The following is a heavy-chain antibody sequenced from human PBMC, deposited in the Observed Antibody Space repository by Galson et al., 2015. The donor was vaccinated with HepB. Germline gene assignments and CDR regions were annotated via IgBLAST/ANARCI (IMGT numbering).Heavy chain of an antibody. V-gene: IGHV3-23*01. J-gene: IGHJ1*01. D-gene: IGHD5-24*01. Sequence: SLRLSCAASGFTFSSYAMSWVRQAPGKGLEWVSAISGSGGSTYYADSVKGRFTISRDNSKNTLYLQMNSLRAEDTAVYYCAKAKEMATTRNSEYFQHWGQGTLVTVSS. CDR3: AKAKEMATTRNSEYFQH. CDR1: GFTFSSYA. CDR2: ISGSGGST.